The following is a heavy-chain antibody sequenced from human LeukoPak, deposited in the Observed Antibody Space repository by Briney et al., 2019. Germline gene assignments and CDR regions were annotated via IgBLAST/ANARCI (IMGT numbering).Heavy chain of an antibody. V-gene: IGHV3-7*05. CDR2: IKEDGSEK. J-gene: IGHJ4*02. CDR3: AKTYSRESGYDFFFHY. Sequence: PGGSLRLSCAASGFTFSNYWMSWVRQAPGKGLEWVASIKEDGSEKYYVDSVKGRFTISRDNAKNSLYLQMNSLRAEDTAVYYCAKTYSRESGYDFFFHYWGQGTRVTVSS. D-gene: IGHD5-12*01. CDR1: GFTFSNYW.